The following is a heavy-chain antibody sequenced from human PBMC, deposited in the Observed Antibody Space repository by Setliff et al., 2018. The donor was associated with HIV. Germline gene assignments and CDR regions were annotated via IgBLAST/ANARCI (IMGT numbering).Heavy chain of an antibody. V-gene: IGHV3-30*04. D-gene: IGHD3-10*01. CDR2: ISYDGSNK. J-gene: IGHJ3*02. CDR3: ARDLDYYGPSEAFDI. CDR1: GFTFSSYA. Sequence: GGSLRLSCAASGFTFSSYAMHWVRQAPGKGLEWVAVISYDGSNKYYADSVKGRFTISRDNAKNALYLQMSSLSADDTAVYYCARDLDYYGPSEAFDIWGHGTMVTVSS.